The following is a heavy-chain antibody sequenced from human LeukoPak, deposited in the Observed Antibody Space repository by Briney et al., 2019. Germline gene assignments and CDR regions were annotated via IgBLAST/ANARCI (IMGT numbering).Heavy chain of an antibody. CDR3: ARPAPEYCSVTSCWGT. CDR1: GGSISSSSYY. V-gene: IGHV4-39*01. J-gene: IGHJ5*02. D-gene: IGHD2-2*01. CDR2: IHYSGST. Sequence: PSETLSLTCTVSGGSISSSSYYWGWMRQAPGRGPEWIGSIHYSGSTSYKSSLKSRVTLSVDTSKNQFSLKLRSVTAADTAVYYCARPAPEYCSVTSCWGTWGQGTLVTVAS.